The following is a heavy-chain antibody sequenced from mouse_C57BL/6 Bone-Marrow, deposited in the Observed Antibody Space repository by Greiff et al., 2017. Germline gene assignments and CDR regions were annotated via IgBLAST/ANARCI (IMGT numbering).Heavy chain of an antibody. CDR3: ARERNYGSSSWFAY. D-gene: IGHD1-1*01. Sequence: VQLQQPGAELVMPGASVKLSCKASGYTFTSYWMHWVKQRPGQGLEWIGEIDPSDSYTNYNQKFKGKSTLTVDKSSSTAYMQLSSLTSEDSAVYYCARERNYGSSSWFAYWGRGTLVTVSA. V-gene: IGHV1-69*01. CDR2: IDPSDSYT. J-gene: IGHJ3*01. CDR1: GYTFTSYW.